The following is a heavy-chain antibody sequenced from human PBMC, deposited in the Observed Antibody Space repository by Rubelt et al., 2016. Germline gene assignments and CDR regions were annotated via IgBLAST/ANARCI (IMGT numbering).Heavy chain of an antibody. V-gene: IGHV3-33*08. Sequence: GRSLRLSCAASGFTFSSYAMHWVRQAPGKGLEWVAVIWYDGSNKYYADSVKGRFTISRDNSKNTLYLQMNSLRAEDTAVYYCARDEGIAAANADYWGQGTLVTVSS. J-gene: IGHJ4*02. D-gene: IGHD6-13*01. CDR2: IWYDGSNK. CDR1: GFTFSSYA. CDR3: ARDEGIAAANADY.